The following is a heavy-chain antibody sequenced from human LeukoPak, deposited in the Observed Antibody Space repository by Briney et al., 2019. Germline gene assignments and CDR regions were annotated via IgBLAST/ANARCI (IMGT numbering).Heavy chain of an antibody. Sequence: PGGSLRLSCTASGFTFGDYAMSWFRQAPGKGLEWVGFIRSKAYGGTTEYAASVKGRFTISRDDSKSIAYLQMNSLKTEDTAVYYCTRDIGLLWFGELRYFDYWGQGTLVTVSS. V-gene: IGHV3-49*03. CDR1: GFTFGDYA. J-gene: IGHJ4*02. CDR2: IRSKAYGGTT. D-gene: IGHD3-10*01. CDR3: TRDIGLLWFGELRYFDY.